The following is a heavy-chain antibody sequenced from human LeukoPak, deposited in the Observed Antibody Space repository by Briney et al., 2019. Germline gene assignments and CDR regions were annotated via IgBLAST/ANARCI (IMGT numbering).Heavy chain of an antibody. V-gene: IGHV4-34*01. CDR1: GGSFSGYY. J-gene: IGHJ3*02. CDR3: ARRPRYCSSTSCYTGAFDI. D-gene: IGHD2-2*02. Sequence: SETLSLTCAVYGGSFSGYYWSWIRQPPEKGLEWIGEINHSGSTNYNPSLKSRVTISVDTSKNQFSLKLSSVTAADTAVYYCARRPRYCSSTSCYTGAFDIWGQGTMVTVSS. CDR2: INHSGST.